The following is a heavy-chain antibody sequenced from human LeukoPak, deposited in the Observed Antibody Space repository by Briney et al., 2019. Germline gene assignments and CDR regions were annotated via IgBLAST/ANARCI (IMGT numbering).Heavy chain of an antibody. CDR1: GGSISSYY. V-gene: IGHV4-59*01. Sequence: SETLSLTCTVSGGSISSYYWSWIRQPPGKGLEWIGYIYYSGSTNYNPSLESRVTISVDTSKNQFSLKLSSVTAADTAVYYCARGRVYGGNSVIAFDIWGQGTMVTVSS. CDR2: IYYSGST. D-gene: IGHD4-23*01. CDR3: ARGRVYGGNSVIAFDI. J-gene: IGHJ3*02.